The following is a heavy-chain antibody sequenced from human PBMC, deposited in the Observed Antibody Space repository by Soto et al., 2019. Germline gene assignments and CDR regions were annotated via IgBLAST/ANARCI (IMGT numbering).Heavy chain of an antibody. CDR1: GGSMSDYY. Sequence: PSETLSLTCTVSGGSMSDYYWIWIRQPPGKGLEWLAYIHYSGITNYNPSLKSRVTISLETSKNQFSLHLNSVTPEDTAVYYCARTAGTRFVFDEWGQGTLVTVSS. D-gene: IGHD6-13*01. CDR3: ARTAGTRFVFDE. V-gene: IGHV4-59*12. CDR2: IHYSGIT. J-gene: IGHJ4*02.